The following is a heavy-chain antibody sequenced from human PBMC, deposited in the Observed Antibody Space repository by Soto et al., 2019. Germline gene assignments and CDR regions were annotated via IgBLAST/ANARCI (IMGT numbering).Heavy chain of an antibody. CDR1: GGSISPYY. CDR3: ARASYYSDSFGYFLDS. CDR2: IYYSGST. D-gene: IGHD3-22*01. V-gene: IGHV4-59*01. Sequence: SETLSLTCTVSGGSISPYYWSWIRQTPGKGLEWIAYIYYSGSTNYNPSLKSRVTISVDTSKNQCSLKLSSVTAADTAVYYCARASYYSDSFGYFLDSWGPGTLVTVSS. J-gene: IGHJ4*02.